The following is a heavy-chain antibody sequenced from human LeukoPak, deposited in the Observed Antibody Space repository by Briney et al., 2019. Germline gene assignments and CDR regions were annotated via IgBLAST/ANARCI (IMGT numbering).Heavy chain of an antibody. CDR1: GYTFTSYD. CDR3: ARERLAAYYYDSSGYYQTPTDYYYYMDV. V-gene: IGHV1-8*01. J-gene: IGHJ6*03. CDR2: MNPNSGNT. Sequence: ASVKVSCKASGYTFTSYDINWVRQATGQRLEWMGWMNPNSGNTGYAQKFQGRVTMTRDMSTSTGYMELSSLRSEDTAVYYCARERLAAYYYDSSGYYQTPTDYYYYMDVWGKGTTVTVSS. D-gene: IGHD3-22*01.